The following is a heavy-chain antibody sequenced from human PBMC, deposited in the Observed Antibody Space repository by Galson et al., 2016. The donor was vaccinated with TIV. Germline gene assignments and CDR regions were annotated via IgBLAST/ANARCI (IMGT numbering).Heavy chain of an antibody. CDR2: ISDGGYT. J-gene: IGHJ6*02. CDR1: GLSVSINY. CDR3: ARDRVVDATYYYYYGMDV. D-gene: IGHD2-15*01. V-gene: IGHV3-66*02. Sequence: SLRLSCAASGLSVSINYMTWVRQAPGKGLEWVSLISDGGYTYYPDSVKGRFTISRDNSKNTLYLQMNSLRVEDTAIYYCARDRVVDATYYYYYGMDVWGQGTAVTVSS.